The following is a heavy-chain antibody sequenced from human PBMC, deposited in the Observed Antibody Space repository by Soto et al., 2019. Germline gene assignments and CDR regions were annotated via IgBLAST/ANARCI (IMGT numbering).Heavy chain of an antibody. CDR1: GGSFSGYY. Sequence: TSETLSLTCAVYGGSFSGYYWSWIRQPPGKGLEWIGEINHSGSTNYNPSLKSRVTISVDTSKNQFSLKLSSVTAADTAVYYCARAARGKADPYYYYMDVWGKGTTVTVSS. D-gene: IGHD3-10*01. CDR2: INHSGST. V-gene: IGHV4-34*01. J-gene: IGHJ6*03. CDR3: ARAARGKADPYYYYMDV.